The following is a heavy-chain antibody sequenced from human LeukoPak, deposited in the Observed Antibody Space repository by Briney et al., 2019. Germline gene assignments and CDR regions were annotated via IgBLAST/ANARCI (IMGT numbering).Heavy chain of an antibody. Sequence: GGSLRLSCAASGFTFSSYSMNWVRQAPGKGLEWVSAISGSGGSTYYADSVKGRFTISRDNSKNSLYLQMNSLRAEDTAVYYCARGAGVGAEGYYFDYWGQGTLVTVSS. J-gene: IGHJ4*02. CDR2: ISGSGGST. V-gene: IGHV3-23*01. CDR3: ARGAGVGAEGYYFDY. CDR1: GFTFSSYS. D-gene: IGHD1-26*01.